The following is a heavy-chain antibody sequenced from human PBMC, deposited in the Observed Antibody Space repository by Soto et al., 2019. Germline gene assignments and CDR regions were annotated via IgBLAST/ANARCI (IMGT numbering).Heavy chain of an antibody. CDR3: ARGSVDTVDSSGFYEY. V-gene: IGHV4-61*01. J-gene: IGHJ4*02. CDR2: ISYSGST. D-gene: IGHD3-22*01. Sequence: SETLSLTCSVSGDSVSSGSYYWTWIRQSPGKGLEWIGYISYSGSTNYNPSLESRVTVSLDTSTNHFSLKLSSVTAADTAVYYCARGSVDTVDSSGFYEYWGQGTPVTVSS. CDR1: GDSVSSGSYY.